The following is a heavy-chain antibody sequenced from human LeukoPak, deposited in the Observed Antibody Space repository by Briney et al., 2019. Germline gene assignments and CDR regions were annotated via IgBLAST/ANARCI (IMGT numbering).Heavy chain of an antibody. CDR2: ISWNSGSI. CDR1: GFTFVDYA. Sequence: GGSLRLSCAASGFTFVDYAMHWVRQAPGKGLEWVSGISWNSGSIGYADSVKGRFTISRDNAKNSLYLQMNSLRAEDTALYYCAKDRGDNYYYDSSGYPHWGQGTLVTVSS. CDR3: AKDRGDNYYYDSSGYPH. J-gene: IGHJ4*02. V-gene: IGHV3-9*01. D-gene: IGHD3-22*01.